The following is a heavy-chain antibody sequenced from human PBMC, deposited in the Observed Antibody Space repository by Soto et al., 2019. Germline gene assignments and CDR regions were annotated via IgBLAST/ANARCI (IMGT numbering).Heavy chain of an antibody. CDR3: AKGGYCSGGSCYSLYYYGMDV. D-gene: IGHD2-15*01. CDR1: GFTFSSYA. CDR2: ISGSGGST. J-gene: IGHJ6*02. V-gene: IGHV3-23*01. Sequence: GGSLRLSCAASGFTFSSYAMSWVRQAPGKGLEWVSAISGSGGSTYYADSVKGRFTISRDNSKNTLYLQMNSLRAEDTAVYYCAKGGYCSGGSCYSLYYYGMDVWGQGTTVTVSS.